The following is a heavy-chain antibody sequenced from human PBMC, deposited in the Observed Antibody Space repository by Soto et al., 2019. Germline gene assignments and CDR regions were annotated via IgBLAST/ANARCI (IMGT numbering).Heavy chain of an antibody. CDR3: ARDTLELLYYFDY. V-gene: IGHV3-74*01. Sequence: PGWSLRLSCAASGFTFSNYWMHWVRQAPGKGLVWVSRINSDGSSASYADSVKGRFTISRDNAKNTLYLQMNSLRAEDTAVYYCARDTLELLYYFDYWGQGTLVTVSS. CDR1: GFTFSNYW. CDR2: INSDGSSA. J-gene: IGHJ4*02. D-gene: IGHD1-7*01.